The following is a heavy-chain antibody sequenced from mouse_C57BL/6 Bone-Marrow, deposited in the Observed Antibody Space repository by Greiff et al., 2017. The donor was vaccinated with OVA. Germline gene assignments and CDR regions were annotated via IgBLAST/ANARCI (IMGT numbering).Heavy chain of an antibody. V-gene: IGHV1-55*01. Sequence: QVQLQQPGAELVKPGASVKMSCKASGYTFTSYWITWVKQRPGQGLEWIGDIYPGSGRTNYNEKFKSKATLTVDTSSSTAYMQLSSLTSEDSAVYYCARSGITTVEGDFGMDYWGQGTSVTVSS. CDR1: GYTFTSYW. CDR2: IYPGSGRT. CDR3: ARSGITTVEGDFGMDY. D-gene: IGHD1-1*01. J-gene: IGHJ4*01.